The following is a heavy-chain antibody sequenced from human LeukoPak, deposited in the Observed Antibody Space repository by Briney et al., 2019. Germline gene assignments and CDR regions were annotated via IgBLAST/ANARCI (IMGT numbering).Heavy chain of an antibody. CDR2: IRANGETT. CDR3: GRDLNWGAFDI. V-gene: IGHV3-23*01. D-gene: IGHD7-27*01. CDR1: GFSFSSYA. Sequence: GGSLRLSCATSGFSFSSYAMSWVRQAPGKGLEWVSGIRANGETTYYADSVRGRFTISRDNSRSMVWLQMNSLTAEDTAMYYCGRDLNWGAFDIRGLGTLVTVSS. J-gene: IGHJ3*02.